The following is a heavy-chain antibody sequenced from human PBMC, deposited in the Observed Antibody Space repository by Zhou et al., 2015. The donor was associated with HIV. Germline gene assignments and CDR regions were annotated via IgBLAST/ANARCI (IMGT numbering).Heavy chain of an antibody. Sequence: QVQLVQSGAEVKKPGSSVKVSCKASGGTFSSYAISWVRQAPGQGLEWMGGIIPIFGTANYAQKFQGRVTITADESTSTAYMELSSLRSEDTAVYYCARDRSDRRPRSVDWYFDLVGPWHPGHCLL. D-gene: IGHD1-14*01. V-gene: IGHV1-69*01. CDR2: IIPIFGTA. CDR1: GGTFSSYA. J-gene: IGHJ2*01. CDR3: ARDRSDRRPRSVDWYFDL.